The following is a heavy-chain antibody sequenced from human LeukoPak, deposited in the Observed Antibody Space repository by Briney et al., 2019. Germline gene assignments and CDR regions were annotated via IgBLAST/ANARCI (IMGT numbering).Heavy chain of an antibody. CDR2: IYYSGST. J-gene: IGHJ4*02. V-gene: IGHV4-59*01. D-gene: IGHD4-17*01. CDR3: VRDKGDVTRSSSERFDY. Sequence: SETLSLTCSVSGASISSYYWSWIRQPPGKGLEWIGYIYYSGSTNYNPSLKSRVAISVDTSKNQFSLKLSSVTAADTAVYYCVRDKGDVTRSSSERFDYWGQGTLVTVSS. CDR1: GASISSYY.